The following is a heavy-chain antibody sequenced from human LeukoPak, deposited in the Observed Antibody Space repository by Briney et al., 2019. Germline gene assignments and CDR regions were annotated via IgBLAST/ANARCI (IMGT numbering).Heavy chain of an antibody. CDR3: ARGFGVAYYYYSMDV. Sequence: GGSLRLSCAASGFTFSNYAMSWVRQAPGKGLEWVSAISGSGGSTYYADSVKGRFTISRDNSKNTLYLQMNSLRAEDTGVYYCARGFGVAYYYYSMDVWGKGTTVTISS. V-gene: IGHV3-23*01. J-gene: IGHJ6*03. CDR2: ISGSGGST. CDR1: GFTFSNYA. D-gene: IGHD3-3*01.